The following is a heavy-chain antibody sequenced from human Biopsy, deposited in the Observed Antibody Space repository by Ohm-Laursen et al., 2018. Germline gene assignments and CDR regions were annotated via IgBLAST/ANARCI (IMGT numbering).Heavy chain of an antibody. CDR1: GGSVSSNTNY. CDR2: IFYSGFI. CDR3: ARHPTGFWFDP. J-gene: IGHJ5*02. V-gene: IGHV4-39*01. Sequence: SETLSLTCTVSGGSVSSNTNYWAWIRQPPGKGLEWIGSIFYSGFIYYNPSLKSQVSIYVNTSKNQFSLNLNSVTAADKAVYYCARHPTGFWFDPWGQGTLVIVSS.